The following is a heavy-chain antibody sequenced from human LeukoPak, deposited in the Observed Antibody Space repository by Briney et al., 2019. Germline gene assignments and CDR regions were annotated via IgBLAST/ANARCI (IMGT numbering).Heavy chain of an antibody. J-gene: IGHJ4*02. D-gene: IGHD6-13*01. CDR1: GYTFTSYY. Sequence: ASVKVSCKASGYTFTSYYIHWVRQAPGQGLEWMGIINPSGGSTTYAQKFQGRVAMTKDTSTSRVYMEVSSLRSEDTAVYYCARTYSSSDEFDYWGQGTLVTVSS. CDR2: INPSGGST. CDR3: ARTYSSSDEFDY. V-gene: IGHV1-46*01.